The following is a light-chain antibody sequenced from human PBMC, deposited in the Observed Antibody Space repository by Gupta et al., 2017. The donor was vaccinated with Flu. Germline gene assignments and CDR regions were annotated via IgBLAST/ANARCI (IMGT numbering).Light chain of an antibody. CDR2: GAY. J-gene: IGKJ4*01. Sequence: EIVMTQSPATLSVSPGERAILSCRASQSVSSDLAWYQQKPGQAPRLLIYGAYTRATGIPTRFSVSGSGTEFTLTISGLQSEDVAIYYCQQDSRWPLTFGGGTRVEI. CDR1: QSVSSD. CDR3: QQDSRWPLT. V-gene: IGKV3-15*01.